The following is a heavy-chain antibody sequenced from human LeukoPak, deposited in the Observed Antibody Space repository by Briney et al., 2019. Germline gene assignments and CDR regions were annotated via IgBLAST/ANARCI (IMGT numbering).Heavy chain of an antibody. J-gene: IGHJ4*02. CDR1: GYTFTSYY. Sequence: GASVKVSCKASGYTFTSYYIHWLRKAPGQGFEWMGWSDPKSGATKYEHFQGRVTMTRDTSISTAYMELNRLTSDDTAVYYCARDSGGGYDSLHFDYWGQGTLVTVSS. CDR3: ARDSGGGYDSLHFDY. V-gene: IGHV1-2*02. CDR2: SDPKSGAT. D-gene: IGHD5-12*01.